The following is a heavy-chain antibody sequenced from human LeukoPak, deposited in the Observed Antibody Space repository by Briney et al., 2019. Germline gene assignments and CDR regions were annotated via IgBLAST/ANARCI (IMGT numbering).Heavy chain of an antibody. D-gene: IGHD1-14*01. CDR3: ARDRKSGNWFDP. CDR2: IYYSGST. J-gene: IGHJ5*02. CDR1: GGSISSGGYY. Sequence: SETLSLTCTVSGGSISSGGYYWSWIRQHPGKGLEWIGYIYYSGSTYYNPSLKSRVTISVDTSKNQFSLKLSSVTAADTAVYYCARDRKSGNWFDPWGQGTLVTVSS. V-gene: IGHV4-31*03.